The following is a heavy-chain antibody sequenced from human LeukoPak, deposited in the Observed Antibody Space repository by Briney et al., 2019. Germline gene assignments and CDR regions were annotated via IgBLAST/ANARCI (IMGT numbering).Heavy chain of an antibody. J-gene: IGHJ6*03. Sequence: GGSLRLSCAASGFTFSSYWMSWVRQAPGKGLELVANIKQDGSEKYYVDPVKGRFTISRDNAKNSLYLQMNSLRAEDTAVYYCARDWGYSSSWYPPSYYYYYMDVWGKGTTVTVSS. CDR1: GFTFSSYW. CDR2: IKQDGSEK. CDR3: ARDWGYSSSWYPPSYYYYYMDV. D-gene: IGHD6-13*01. V-gene: IGHV3-7*01.